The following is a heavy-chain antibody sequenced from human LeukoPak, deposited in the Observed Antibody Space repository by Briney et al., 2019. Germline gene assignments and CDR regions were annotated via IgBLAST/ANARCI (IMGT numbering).Heavy chain of an antibody. D-gene: IGHD6-13*01. Sequence: SETLSLTCAVYGGSFSGYYWSWIRQPPGKGLEWIGEINHSGSTNYNPSLKSRVTISVDTSKNQFSLKLSSVTAADTAVYYCATSTGIAAAGNRAFDIWGQGTMVTVSS. J-gene: IGHJ3*02. CDR3: ATSTGIAAAGNRAFDI. V-gene: IGHV4-34*01. CDR1: GGSFSGYY. CDR2: INHSGST.